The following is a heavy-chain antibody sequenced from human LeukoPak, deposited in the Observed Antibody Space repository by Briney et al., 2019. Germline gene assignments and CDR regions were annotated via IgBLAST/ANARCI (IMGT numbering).Heavy chain of an antibody. CDR2: ISFSGANS. CDR3: ARALSSSTCLYFDY. V-gene: IGHV3-23*01. Sequence: GGTLRLSCSASGFTFRDSAMTWVRQAPGKGLEWVSLISFSGANSYYPDSVKGRFSVSRDNSKDTLYLQLSGLRADDTAIYYCARALSSSTCLYFDYWGQGTLVTVSS. CDR1: GFTFRDSA. J-gene: IGHJ4*02. D-gene: IGHD2-2*01.